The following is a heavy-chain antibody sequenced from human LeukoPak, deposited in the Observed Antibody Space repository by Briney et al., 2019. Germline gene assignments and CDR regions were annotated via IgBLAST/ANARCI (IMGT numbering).Heavy chain of an antibody. D-gene: IGHD1-26*01. Sequence: QSGGSLRLSCAASGFTFSSYAMSWVRQAPGKGLEWVSGISGNGDSAHSADSVKGRFTISRDNSKNALYLQMNSLRAEDTALYHCAREAFEWELLRGGYYYYYMDVWGKGTTVTISS. CDR1: GFTFSSYA. J-gene: IGHJ6*03. CDR2: ISGNGDSA. CDR3: AREAFEWELLRGGYYYYYMDV. V-gene: IGHV3-23*01.